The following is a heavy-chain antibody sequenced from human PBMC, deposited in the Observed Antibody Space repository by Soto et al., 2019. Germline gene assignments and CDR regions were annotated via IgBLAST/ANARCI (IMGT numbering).Heavy chain of an antibody. Sequence: GGSLRLSCAASGFTFTNSWMSWVRQAPGKGLEWVANIKEDGSETYYVDSLRGRFAISRDDSRNTIYLRMDNLRADDTAQYYCTTRLTPHFDHWGQGALVTVSS. CDR2: IKEDGSET. V-gene: IGHV3-7*03. CDR1: GFTFTNSW. CDR3: TTRLTPHFDH. J-gene: IGHJ4*02. D-gene: IGHD2-15*01.